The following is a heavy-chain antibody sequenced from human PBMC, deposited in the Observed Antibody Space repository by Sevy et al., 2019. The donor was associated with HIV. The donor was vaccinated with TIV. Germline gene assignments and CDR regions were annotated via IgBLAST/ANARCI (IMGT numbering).Heavy chain of an antibody. CDR2: ISGPGYST. CDR3: AKALNPALESMIEVIFPTLKGFDV. V-gene: IGHV3-23*01. D-gene: IGHD3-22*01. Sequence: GGSLRLSCAASGFTFNTHAMNWVRQAPGKGLEWVSVISGPGYSTHYADSVKGRFTISRDNSKNTLYLQMNSLRADDTAVYYCAKALNPALESMIEVIFPTLKGFDVWGQGTVVTVSS. CDR1: GFTFNTHA. J-gene: IGHJ3*01.